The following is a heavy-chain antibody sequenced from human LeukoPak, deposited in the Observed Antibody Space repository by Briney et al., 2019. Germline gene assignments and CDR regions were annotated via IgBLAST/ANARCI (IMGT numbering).Heavy chain of an antibody. Sequence: TGGSLRLSCASSGFTFSSYSMNWVRQAPGKGLEWVSYISSSSSTIYYADSVKGRFTISRDNAKNSLYLQMNSLRAEDTAVYYCARDQVIAARRVYYYYMDVWGKGTTVTVSS. D-gene: IGHD6-6*01. CDR1: GFTFSSYS. J-gene: IGHJ6*03. CDR2: ISSSSSTI. V-gene: IGHV3-48*01. CDR3: ARDQVIAARRVYYYYMDV.